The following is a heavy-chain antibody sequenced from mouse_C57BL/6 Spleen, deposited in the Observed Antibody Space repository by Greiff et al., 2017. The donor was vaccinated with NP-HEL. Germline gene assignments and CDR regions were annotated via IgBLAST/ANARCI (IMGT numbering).Heavy chain of an antibody. CDR3: TFMTTVVAPYYAMDY. CDR2: IYPGNSDT. Sequence: VHVKQSGTVLARPGASVKMSCKTSGYTFTSYWMHWVKQRPGQGLEWIGAIYPGNSDTSYNQKFKGKAKLTAVTSASTAYMELSSLTNEDSAVYYCTFMTTVVAPYYAMDYWGQGTSVTVSS. J-gene: IGHJ4*01. D-gene: IGHD1-1*01. V-gene: IGHV1-5*01. CDR1: GYTFTSYW.